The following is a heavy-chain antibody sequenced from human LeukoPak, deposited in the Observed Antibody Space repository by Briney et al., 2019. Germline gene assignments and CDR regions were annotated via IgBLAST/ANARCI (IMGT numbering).Heavy chain of an antibody. Sequence: GGSLRLSCAASGFTFSSYAMTWVRQAPAKGLEWVSTISATGTSTYYADSVKVRLTISRDNSKNTLYLQMNSLRAEDTAVYSCAKDSGTYYKAFDYWGQGTLVTVSS. V-gene: IGHV3-23*01. CDR1: GFTFSSYA. D-gene: IGHD1-26*01. J-gene: IGHJ4*02. CDR2: ISATGTST. CDR3: AKDSGTYYKAFDY.